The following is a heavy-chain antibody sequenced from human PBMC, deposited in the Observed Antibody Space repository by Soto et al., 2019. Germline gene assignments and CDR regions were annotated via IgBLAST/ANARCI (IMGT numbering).Heavy chain of an antibody. Sequence: GGSLRLSCAASGFTFSSYGMHWVRQAPGKGLEWVAVIWYDGSNKYYADSVKGRFTISRDNSKNTLYLQMNSLRAEDTAVYYCARTAVAGTAALAYYYYYGMDVWGQGTTVTVSS. CDR1: GFTFSSYG. J-gene: IGHJ6*02. V-gene: IGHV3-33*01. CDR3: ARTAVAGTAALAYYYYYGMDV. D-gene: IGHD6-19*01. CDR2: IWYDGSNK.